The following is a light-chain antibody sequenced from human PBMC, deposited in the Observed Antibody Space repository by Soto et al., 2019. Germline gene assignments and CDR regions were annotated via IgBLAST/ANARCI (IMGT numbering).Light chain of an antibody. CDR1: SSNIGSNT. Sequence: QAVVTQPPSASGTPGQRVTISCSGSSSNIGSNTVNWYQQLPGTAPKLLIYSNNQRPSGVPDRFSGSKSGTSASLAISGLQSENEADYYCAAWDDSLNGHVVFGGGTKLTLL. J-gene: IGLJ2*01. V-gene: IGLV1-44*01. CDR3: AAWDDSLNGHVV. CDR2: SNN.